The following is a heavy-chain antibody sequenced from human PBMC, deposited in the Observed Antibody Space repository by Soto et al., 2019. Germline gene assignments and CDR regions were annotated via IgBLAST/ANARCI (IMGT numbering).Heavy chain of an antibody. V-gene: IGHV1-2*04. CDR2: INPNSGGT. CDR3: ARGEQQSYYYYYGMDV. D-gene: IGHD6-13*01. Sequence: ASVKVSCKASGYTFTGYYMHWVRQAPGQGLEWMGWINPNSGGTNYAQKFQGWVTMTRDTSISTAYMELSRLRSDDTAVYYCARGEQQSYYYYYGMDVWGQGTTVTVS. J-gene: IGHJ6*02. CDR1: GYTFTGYY.